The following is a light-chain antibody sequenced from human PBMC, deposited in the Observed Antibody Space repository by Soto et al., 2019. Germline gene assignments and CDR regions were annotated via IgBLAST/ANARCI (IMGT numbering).Light chain of an antibody. CDR3: TSYTSSSTYV. CDR2: DVS. CDR1: SSDVGNYNY. J-gene: IGLJ1*01. V-gene: IGLV2-14*01. Sequence: QPALTQPASVSGSPGQSIAISCTGTSSDVGNYNYVSWYQQHPDKAPKLMIFDVSNRPSGVSDRFSGSKSGNTASLTISGLQADDEADYYCTSYTSSSTYVFGTGTKVTV.